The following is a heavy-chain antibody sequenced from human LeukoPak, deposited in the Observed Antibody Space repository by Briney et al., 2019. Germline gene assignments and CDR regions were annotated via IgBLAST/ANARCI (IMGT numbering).Heavy chain of an antibody. CDR2: INHSGST. J-gene: IGHJ5*02. V-gene: IGHV4-34*01. CDR3: ARGRPLDP. CDR1: GGSFSGYY. Sequence: SETLSLTCAVYGGSFSGYYWSWIRQPPGKGLEWIGEINHSGSTNFNPSLKSRVTISVDTSKNQFSLKLSSVTAADTAVYYCARGRPLDPWGQGTLVTVSS.